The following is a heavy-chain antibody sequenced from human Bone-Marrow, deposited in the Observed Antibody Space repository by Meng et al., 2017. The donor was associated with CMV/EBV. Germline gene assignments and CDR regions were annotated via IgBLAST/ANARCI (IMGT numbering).Heavy chain of an antibody. D-gene: IGHD6-6*01. J-gene: IGHJ4*02. V-gene: IGHV1-2*02. CDR3: ARGLRQLPPHAKLVGFTYYFDY. CDR2: IHPHRGDT. CDR1: GYTFPAHY. Sequence: ASVKVSCKASGYTFPAHYFHWVRQAPGQGLEWMGWIHPHRGDTNYAQQFQGRVTLTRDTSISTDYMELSSLRSEDTAVYYCARGLRQLPPHAKLVGFTYYFDYWGQGTLVTVSS.